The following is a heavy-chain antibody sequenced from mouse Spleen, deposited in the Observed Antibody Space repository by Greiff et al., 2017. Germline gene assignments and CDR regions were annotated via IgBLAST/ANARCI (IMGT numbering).Heavy chain of an antibody. CDR2: ICGGGST. V-gene: IGHV2-9*01. J-gene: IGHJ4*01. D-gene: IGHD3-3*01. CDR3: AKRGTPREYYAMDY. CDR1: GLSLTSYG. Sequence: VKLMESGPGLVAPSQSLSISCTVSGLSLTSYGVDWVRQPPGKGLEWLGVICGGGSTNYNSALMSRLSISKDNSKSQVFLKMNSLQTDDTAMYYCAKRGTPREYYAMDYWGQGTSVTVSS.